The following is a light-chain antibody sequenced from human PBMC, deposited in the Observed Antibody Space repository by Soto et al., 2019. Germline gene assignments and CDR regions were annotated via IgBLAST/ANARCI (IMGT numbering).Light chain of an antibody. CDR1: QSISIW. Sequence: DIQMTQSPSTLSASVGDRVTITCRASQSISIWLAWYQQKPGKAPKILIYKASSLESGGPSRFSGSGSGTEFTLTISSLQPDDFATYYCQQYSTYTPRTFGQGTKVEIK. CDR3: QQYSTYTPRT. V-gene: IGKV1-5*03. J-gene: IGKJ1*01. CDR2: KAS.